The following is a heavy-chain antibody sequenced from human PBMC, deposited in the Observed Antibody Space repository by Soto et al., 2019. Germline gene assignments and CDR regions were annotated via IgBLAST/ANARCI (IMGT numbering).Heavy chain of an antibody. J-gene: IGHJ5*02. CDR2: INAGSGNA. CDR3: ARNRLLWFEDFDP. V-gene: IGHV1-3*01. CDR1: GYSFQTYS. Sequence: QVQLVQSGAEVKKPGASVKVSCKASGYSFQTYSIHWVRQAPGQRLEWMGSINAGSGNAKDSPKFQARVTITRDTSATTAHMELSSLRSEDTAVYFCARNRLLWFEDFDPWGQGTLVTVSS. D-gene: IGHD3-10*01.